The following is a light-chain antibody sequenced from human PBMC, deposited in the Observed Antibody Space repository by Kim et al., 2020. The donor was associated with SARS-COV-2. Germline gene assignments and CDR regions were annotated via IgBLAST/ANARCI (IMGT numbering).Light chain of an antibody. Sequence: SLSPGAGAPRSSRACQSVSTYLAWYQHKPGQSPRLLIYGAFNRAPGIPDRFSGSGSETDFTLTISRLQPEDFAVYYCQQYDTSPYNFGQGTKLEIK. CDR2: GAF. J-gene: IGKJ2*01. V-gene: IGKV3-20*01. CDR3: QQYDTSPYN. CDR1: QSVSTY.